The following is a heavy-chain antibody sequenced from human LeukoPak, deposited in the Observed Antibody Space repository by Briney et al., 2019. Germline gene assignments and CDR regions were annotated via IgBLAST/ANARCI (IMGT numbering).Heavy chain of an antibody. J-gene: IGHJ4*02. CDR2: ISYDGSNK. CDR3: AKGLLWFGELSPSFDY. V-gene: IGHV3-30*18. D-gene: IGHD3-10*01. CDR1: GFTFGSYG. Sequence: GRSLRLSCAASGFTFGSYGMHWVRQAPGKGLEWVAVISYDGSNKYYADSVKGRFTISRDNSKNTLYLQMNSLRAEDTAVYYCAKGLLWFGELSPSFDYWGQGTLVTVSS.